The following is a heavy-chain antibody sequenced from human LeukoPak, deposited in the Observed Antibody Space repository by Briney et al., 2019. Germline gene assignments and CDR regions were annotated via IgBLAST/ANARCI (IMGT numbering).Heavy chain of an antibody. V-gene: IGHV4-31*03. CDR2: IYYSGST. J-gene: IGHJ4*02. CDR1: GGSISSGGYY. Sequence: SETLSLTCTASGGSISSGGYYWSWIRQHPGQGLEWIGYIYYSGSTYYNPSLKSRVTISVDTSKNQFSLKLSSVTAADTAVYYCARAVYDFWSGYQYYFDYWGQGTLVTVSS. CDR3: ARAVYDFWSGYQYYFDY. D-gene: IGHD3-3*01.